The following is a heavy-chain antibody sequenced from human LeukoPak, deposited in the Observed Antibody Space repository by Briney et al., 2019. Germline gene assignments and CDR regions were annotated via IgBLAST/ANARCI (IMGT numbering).Heavy chain of an antibody. CDR2: ISYDGTNK. J-gene: IGHJ3*02. Sequence: GGSLRLSFAASGXTFSNYAMHWVRQAPGKGLEWVAVISYDGTNKYYADSVKGRFTISRDNSKNTMYLQMNSLRAEDTAMYYCASAPMSYDSSGFGGAFDIWGQGTMVTVSS. CDR1: GXTFSNYA. CDR3: ASAPMSYDSSGFGGAFDI. D-gene: IGHD3-22*01. V-gene: IGHV3-30-3*01.